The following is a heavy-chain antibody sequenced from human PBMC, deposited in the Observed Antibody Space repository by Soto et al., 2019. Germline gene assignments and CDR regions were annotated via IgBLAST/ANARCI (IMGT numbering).Heavy chain of an antibody. CDR2: IKQDGSEK. CDR3: ARSVGADAFDI. D-gene: IGHD1-26*01. Sequence: GGSLRLSCAASGFTFSSYWMSWVRQAPGKGLEWVANIKQDGSEKYYVDSVKGRFTISRDNAKNSLYLQMNSLRAEDTAVYCCARSVGADAFDIWGQGTMVTVSS. J-gene: IGHJ3*02. CDR1: GFTFSSYW. V-gene: IGHV3-7*03.